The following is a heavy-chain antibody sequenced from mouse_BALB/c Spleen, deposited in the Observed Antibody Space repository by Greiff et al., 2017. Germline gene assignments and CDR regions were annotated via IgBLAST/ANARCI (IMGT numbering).Heavy chain of an antibody. V-gene: IGHV5-6*02. CDR3: ARHYGSSYPYAMDY. D-gene: IGHD1-1*01. CDR2: ISSGGSYT. CDR1: GFTFSSYG. J-gene: IGHJ4*01. Sequence: DVMLVESGGDLVKPGGSLKLSCAASGFTFSSYGMSWVRQTPDKRLEWVATISSGGSYTYYPDSVKGRFTISRDNAKNTLYLQMSSLTSEDTAMYYCARHYGSSYPYAMDYWGQGTSVTVSS.